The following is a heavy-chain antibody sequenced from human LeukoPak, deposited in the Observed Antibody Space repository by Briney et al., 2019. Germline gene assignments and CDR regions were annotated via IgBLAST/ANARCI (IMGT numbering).Heavy chain of an antibody. CDR3: ARTYYYDSSGYYYEP. J-gene: IGHJ5*02. V-gene: IGHV1-46*01. CDR2: INPSGGST. D-gene: IGHD3-22*01. CDR1: GYTFTSYG. Sequence: ASVKVSCKASGYTFTSYGISWVRQAPGQGLEWMGIINPSGGSTSYAQKFQGRVTMTRDMSTSTVYMELSSLRSEDTAVYYCARTYYYDSSGYYYEPWGQGTLVTVSS.